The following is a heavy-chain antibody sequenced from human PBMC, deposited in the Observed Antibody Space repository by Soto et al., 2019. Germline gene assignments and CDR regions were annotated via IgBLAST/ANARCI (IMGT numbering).Heavy chain of an antibody. CDR2: ISSSGSTI. CDR3: ARDHKGGYYYYGMDV. Sequence: GGSLRLSRAASGFTFSSYEMNWVRQAPGKGLEWVSYISSSGSTIYYADSVKGRFTISRDNAKNSLYLQMNSLRAEDTAVYYCARDHKGGYYYYGMDVWGQGTSVTVSS. J-gene: IGHJ6*02. CDR1: GFTFSSYE. V-gene: IGHV3-48*03.